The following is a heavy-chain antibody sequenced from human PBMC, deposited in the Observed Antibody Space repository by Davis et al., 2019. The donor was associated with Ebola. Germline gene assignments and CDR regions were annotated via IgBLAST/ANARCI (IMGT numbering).Heavy chain of an antibody. D-gene: IGHD1-26*01. V-gene: IGHV3-64D*06. CDR3: VKEGGEWELLGPYDI. Sequence: GGSLRLSCSASGFTFSSYPMHWVRQAPGKGLEFVSAISNNGGTTYYADSVKGRFTISRDNSKNTLSLQMSSLRAEDTAVYYCVKEGGEWELLGPYDIWGQGTMVTVSS. CDR1: GFTFSSYP. CDR2: ISNNGGTT. J-gene: IGHJ3*02.